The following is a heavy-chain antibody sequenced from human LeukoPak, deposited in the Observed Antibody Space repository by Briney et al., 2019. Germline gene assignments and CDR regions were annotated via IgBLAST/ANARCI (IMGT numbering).Heavy chain of an antibody. CDR1: GFIFSSYG. Sequence: PGSSLRLSCAASGFIFSSYGMHWVRQAPGKGLQWVAVISYDGSNKYYADSVKGRFTISRDNSKNTLYLQMNSLRPEDTAVYYCAKDIESMIPVVPGYWGQGTLVTVST. CDR3: AKDIESMIPVVPGY. D-gene: IGHD3-22*01. CDR2: ISYDGSNK. J-gene: IGHJ4*02. V-gene: IGHV3-30*18.